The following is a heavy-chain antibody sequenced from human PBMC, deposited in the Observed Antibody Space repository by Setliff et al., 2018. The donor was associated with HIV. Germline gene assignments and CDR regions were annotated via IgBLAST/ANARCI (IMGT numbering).Heavy chain of an antibody. CDR1: GGSISSSSYY. J-gene: IGHJ3*02. V-gene: IGHV4-39*01. CDR3: ARQSVRHDAFDI. CDR2: IYYSGST. Sequence: SETLSLTCTVSGGSISSSSYYWGWIRQPPGKGLEWIGSIYYSGSTYYNPSLKSRVTISVDTSKNQFTLKLSSVTAADTAVYYCARQSVRHDAFDIWGQGTMVTVSS. D-gene: IGHD4-17*01.